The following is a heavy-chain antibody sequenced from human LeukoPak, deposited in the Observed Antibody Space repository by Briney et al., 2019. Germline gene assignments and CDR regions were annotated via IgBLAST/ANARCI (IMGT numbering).Heavy chain of an antibody. CDR3: ARRYSGSSYDAFDI. J-gene: IGHJ3*02. Sequence: PSETLSLTCTVSGGSISSYYRSWIRQPPGKGLEWIGYIYYSGSTNYNPSLKSRVTISVDTSKNQFSLKLNSVTAADTAVYYCARRYSGSSYDAFDIWGQGTMVTVSS. D-gene: IGHD1-26*01. CDR2: IYYSGST. CDR1: GGSISSYY. V-gene: IGHV4-59*01.